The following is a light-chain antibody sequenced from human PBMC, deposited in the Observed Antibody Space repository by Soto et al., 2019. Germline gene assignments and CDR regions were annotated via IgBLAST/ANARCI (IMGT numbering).Light chain of an antibody. V-gene: IGKV1-39*01. CDR2: AAS. Sequence: DIQMTQSPSSLSASVGDRVTITCRASQSFRSYLNWYQHKPGKAPKLLIHAASSLQSGAPSRFTGSGSGTDSTLTITSLQPEDFATYYCQQSYITPRNFGPGTKVDIK. CDR3: QQSYITPRN. J-gene: IGKJ3*01. CDR1: QSFRSY.